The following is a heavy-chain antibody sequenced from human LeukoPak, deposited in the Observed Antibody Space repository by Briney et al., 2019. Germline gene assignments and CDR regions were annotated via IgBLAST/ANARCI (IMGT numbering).Heavy chain of an antibody. CDR2: ISAYNGNT. CDR1: GYTFTSYG. CDR3: ARDRKLAVAASFDY. V-gene: IGHV1-18*01. Sequence: ASVKVSCKASGYTFTSYGISWVRQAPGQGLEWIGWISAYNGNTNYAQKLQGRVTMTTDTSTSTAYMELRSLRSDDTAVYYCARDRKLAVAASFDYWGQGTLVTVSS. D-gene: IGHD6-19*01. J-gene: IGHJ4*02.